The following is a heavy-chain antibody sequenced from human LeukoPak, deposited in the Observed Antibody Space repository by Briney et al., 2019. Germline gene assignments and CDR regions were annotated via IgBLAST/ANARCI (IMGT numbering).Heavy chain of an antibody. D-gene: IGHD3-22*01. V-gene: IGHV5-51*01. J-gene: IGHJ3*01. CDR2: IYPGDSDT. CDR3: ARRMNSGYYYDAFDF. Sequence: GESLKLSCKGSGYSFTNYWIGWVRQMPGKGLEWMGIIYPGDSDTRYSPSFQGQVTISADKSISTAYLQWSSLKASDTATYYCARRMNSGYYYDAFDFWGQGTMVTVSS. CDR1: GYSFTNYW.